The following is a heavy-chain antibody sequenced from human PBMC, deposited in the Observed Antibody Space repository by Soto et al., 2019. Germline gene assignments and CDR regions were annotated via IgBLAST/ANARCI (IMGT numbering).Heavy chain of an antibody. D-gene: IGHD3-3*01. Sequence: GGSLRLSCTASGFTFSSSAMSWVRQAPGRGLEWVSGISGSGAGTYYADSVKGRFTISRDNSKNTLYLQMSGLRVEDTAVYYCAKGPTIFGAVISFDYYYGMYVWGQGTPVTVS. V-gene: IGHV3-23*01. CDR3: AKGPTIFGAVISFDYYYGMYV. CDR2: ISGSGAGT. J-gene: IGHJ6*02. CDR1: GFTFSSSA.